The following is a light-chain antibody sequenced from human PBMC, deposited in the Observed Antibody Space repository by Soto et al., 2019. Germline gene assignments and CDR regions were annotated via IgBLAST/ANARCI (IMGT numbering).Light chain of an antibody. CDR3: CSYGGSYTVGV. CDR2: DVS. CDR1: SSDVGGYNY. V-gene: IGLV2-11*01. Sequence: QSALTQPRSVSGSPGQSVTISCTGTSSDVGGYNYVSWYQQHPDKAPKLMIYDVSERPSGVPDRFSGSKSGNTASLTISGLQAEDEADYYCCSYGGSYTVGVFGGGTKVIVL. J-gene: IGLJ3*02.